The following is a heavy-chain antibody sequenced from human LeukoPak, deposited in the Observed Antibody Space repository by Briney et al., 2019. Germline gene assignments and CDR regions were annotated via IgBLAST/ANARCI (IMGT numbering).Heavy chain of an antibody. D-gene: IGHD3-22*01. V-gene: IGHV4-38-2*01. Sequence: SETLSLTCAVSGHSISSGYYWVWIRQPPGRGLEWIGSIYHSGSTYYNTSLNSRVSISLDTSKNQFSLRLSSVTAADTALYYCASAYDISGYYYYMDVWGEGTTVTVSS. CDR2: IYHSGST. CDR1: GHSISSGYY. CDR3: ASAYDISGYYYYMDV. J-gene: IGHJ6*03.